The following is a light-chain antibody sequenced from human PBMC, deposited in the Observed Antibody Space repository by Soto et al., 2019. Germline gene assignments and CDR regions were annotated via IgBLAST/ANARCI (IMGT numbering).Light chain of an antibody. CDR2: GAS. CDR3: QQAYSFPIT. Sequence: DIQVTQSPSSVSASVGDRVTITCRAGQDIAGYLAWYQHKPGRTPELLIHGASRLQSGVPARFSGSGSGTDFTLSINSLQPEDFATYYCQQAYSFPITFGQGTRLENK. CDR1: QDIAGY. J-gene: IGKJ5*01. V-gene: IGKV1D-12*01.